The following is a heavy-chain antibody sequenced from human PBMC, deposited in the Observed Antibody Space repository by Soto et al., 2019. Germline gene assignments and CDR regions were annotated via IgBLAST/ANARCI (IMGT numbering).Heavy chain of an antibody. CDR3: ARDTRWGSSSYFQH. CDR1: GFTFSSYS. Sequence: PGGSLRLSCAASGFTFSSYSMNWVRQAPGKGLEWVSSISSSSYIYYADSVKGRFTISRDNAKNSLYLQMNSLRAEDTAVYYCARDTRWGSSSYFQHWGQGTLVTVSS. J-gene: IGHJ1*01. CDR2: ISSSSYI. V-gene: IGHV3-21*01. D-gene: IGHD6-13*01.